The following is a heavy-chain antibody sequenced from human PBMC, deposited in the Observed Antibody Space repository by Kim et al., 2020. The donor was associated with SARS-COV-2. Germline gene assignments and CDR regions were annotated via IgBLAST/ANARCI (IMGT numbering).Heavy chain of an antibody. V-gene: IGHV3-11*01. Sequence: GGSLRLSCAASGFTFSDHYMAWIRQAPGRGLEWVSYISKGADAMYYADSVKGRFIISRDNAKNSLSLEMKSLRGEDTAVYYCARGLGSAVSRRRTFDYWGQGSLVTVSS. D-gene: IGHD3-10*01. CDR3: ARGLGSAVSRRRTFDY. CDR1: GFTFSDHY. J-gene: IGHJ4*02. CDR2: ISKGADAM.